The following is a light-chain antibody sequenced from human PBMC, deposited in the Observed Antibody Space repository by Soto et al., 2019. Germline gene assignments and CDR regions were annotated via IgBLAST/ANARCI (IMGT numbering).Light chain of an antibody. Sequence: DIQMTQSPSSLSASVGDRVTITCRASQSISTYLNWYHQKPGKAPDLLIYAASSLKSGVPSRFSGSGSGTHFTLTITGPQPADFATYYCQQNFSIPITFGQGTRLEIK. CDR1: QSISTY. CDR3: QQNFSIPIT. J-gene: IGKJ5*01. V-gene: IGKV1-39*01. CDR2: AAS.